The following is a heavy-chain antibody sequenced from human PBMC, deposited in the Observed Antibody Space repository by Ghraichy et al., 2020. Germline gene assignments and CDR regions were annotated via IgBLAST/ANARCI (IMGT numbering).Heavy chain of an antibody. CDR3: VSFGFDY. V-gene: IGHV4-38-2*01. D-gene: IGHD3-16*01. CDR1: GYSISSGYY. Sequence: SETLSLTCAVSGYSISSGYYWGWIRQPPGKGLEWIGNIYHSGSTYYNPSLKSRVTISVETSKNQLSLKLSSVTAADTAVYYCVSFGFDYWGQGIQVTVSS. CDR2: IYHSGST. J-gene: IGHJ4*02.